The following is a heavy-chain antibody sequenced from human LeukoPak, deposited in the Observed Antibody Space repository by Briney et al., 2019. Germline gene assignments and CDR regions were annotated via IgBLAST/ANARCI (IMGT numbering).Heavy chain of an antibody. CDR3: ARRSRALGFDLDY. V-gene: IGHV1-18*01. D-gene: IGHD3-10*01. Sequence: ASVKVSCKASGYTFTNYGFSWVRQAPGQGLEWMGWISAYNGNTNYAQKLRGRVTMTTDTSTSTAYMELRSLRSDDTAVYYCARRSRALGFDLDYWGQGTLVTVSS. CDR1: GYTFTNYG. CDR2: ISAYNGNT. J-gene: IGHJ4*02.